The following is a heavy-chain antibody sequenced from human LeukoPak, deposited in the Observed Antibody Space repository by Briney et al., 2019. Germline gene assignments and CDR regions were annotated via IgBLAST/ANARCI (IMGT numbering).Heavy chain of an antibody. CDR2: GSGIGVGA. CDR1: GFTLCTYA. J-gene: IGHJ4*02. Sequence: GGSLRPSCAPSGFTLCTYAMTWVRSATRKGLEWVAYGSGIGVGAYYADSVKGLVTITRDNSKNTLYLQMTGLRVEDTAVFYCAKVLDSSSYWGQETLVTVSS. CDR3: AKVLDSSSY. V-gene: IGHV3-23*01. D-gene: IGHD6-13*01.